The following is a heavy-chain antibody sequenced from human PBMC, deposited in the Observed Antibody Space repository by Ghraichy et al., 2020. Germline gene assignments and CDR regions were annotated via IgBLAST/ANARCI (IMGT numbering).Heavy chain of an antibody. CDR1: GFTFSNYW. D-gene: IGHD6-13*01. CDR3: VRDLRVADY. J-gene: IGHJ4*02. V-gene: IGHV3-74*01. CDR2: INEDGRVS. Sequence: GALRLSCAASGFTFSNYWMHWVRQAPGKGLVWVSRINEDGRVSNYADSVKGRFTISRDNAKNTLYLQMNSPRAEDTAMYYCVRDLRVADYWGQGTLVTVSS.